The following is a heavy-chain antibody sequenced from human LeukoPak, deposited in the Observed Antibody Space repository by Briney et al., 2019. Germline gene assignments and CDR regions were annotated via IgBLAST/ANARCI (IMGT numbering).Heavy chain of an antibody. V-gene: IGHV3-23*01. CDR1: GLIFSDYA. Sequence: GGSLSLSCAASGLIFSDYAMTWFRQAPGKGLDWVSTITSGFTPHYADSVKGRFTISRDNSKNMFHLQLNSLRAEDTAVYYCAKDYSDSRVADVFFEYWGQGTPVTVSS. CDR2: ITSGFTP. D-gene: IGHD2-15*01. J-gene: IGHJ4*02. CDR3: AKDYSDSRVADVFFEY.